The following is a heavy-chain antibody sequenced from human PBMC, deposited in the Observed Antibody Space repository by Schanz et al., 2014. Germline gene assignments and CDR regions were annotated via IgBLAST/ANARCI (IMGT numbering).Heavy chain of an antibody. D-gene: IGHD3-10*01. Sequence: QVLLVQSGAEVKQPGASVKVSCKASGYTFTAYFIHWVRQAPGQGLEWMGRINPNTGGTNFAQKFQGRVTVTRDTSISTAYMELGSLRFDDTAVYYCAREGTIIRGLTGWFDPWGQGTLVTVSS. V-gene: IGHV1-2*06. J-gene: IGHJ5*02. CDR3: AREGTIIRGLTGWFDP. CDR1: GYTFTAYF. CDR2: INPNTGGT.